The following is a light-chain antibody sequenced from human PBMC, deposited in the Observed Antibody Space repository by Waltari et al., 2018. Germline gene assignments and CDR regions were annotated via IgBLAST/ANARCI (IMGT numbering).Light chain of an antibody. Sequence: DIQMTQSPSALSASVGDRVIIPCRASQTISEWLAWYQQKPGEAPNLLIYMASTLERGVPSRFSGSGDGTEFTLTISSVRPDDFGTYYCQQYSSVPLTFGGGTKVEIK. CDR1: QTISEW. CDR3: QQYSSVPLT. J-gene: IGKJ4*01. CDR2: MAS. V-gene: IGKV1-5*03.